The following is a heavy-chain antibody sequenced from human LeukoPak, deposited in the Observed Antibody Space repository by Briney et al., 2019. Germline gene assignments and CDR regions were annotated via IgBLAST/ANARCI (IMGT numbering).Heavy chain of an antibody. D-gene: IGHD3-10*01. CDR1: GFIFKNYW. J-gene: IGHJ5*02. V-gene: IGHV3-7*01. CDR2: IKQDGSEK. CDR3: ARERGSGSYHPFDP. Sequence: GGSLRLSCEASGFIFKNYWMSWVRQAPGKGLEWVANIKQDGSEKYYVDSVKGRFTISRDNAKNSLYLQMNSLRAEDTAVYYCARERGSGSYHPFDPWGQGTLVTVSS.